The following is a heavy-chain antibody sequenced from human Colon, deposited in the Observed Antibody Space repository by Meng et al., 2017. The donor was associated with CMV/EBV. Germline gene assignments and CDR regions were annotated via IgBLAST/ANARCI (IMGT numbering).Heavy chain of an antibody. CDR3: ARDLESIVILPSASDA. V-gene: IGHV3-11*01. Sequence: SLKISCAVSGFTFSDYYMSWIRQFPGKGLEWIAFISNTGNTIYYADSVRGRFTISRDDAKNSLYLQMTNLRAEDTAVYYCARDLESIVILPSASDAWGQGALVTVSS. D-gene: IGHD2/OR15-2a*01. CDR1: GFTFSDYY. J-gene: IGHJ5*02. CDR2: ISNTGNTI.